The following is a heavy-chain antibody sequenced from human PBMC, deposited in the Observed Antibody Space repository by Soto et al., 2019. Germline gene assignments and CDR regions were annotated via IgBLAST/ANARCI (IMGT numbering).Heavy chain of an antibody. D-gene: IGHD6-19*01. V-gene: IGHV3-74*01. J-gene: IGHJ4*02. Sequence: EVQVVESGGGLVQPGGSLRLSCVASGFTFSSYWMHWIRQAPGKGLVWVSRINVDGSYIAYADFVKGRFTISRDNAKNTLYLQMNSLSAEDTAMYYCVYFGSGWTRADWGEGAQVTVS. CDR2: INVDGSYI. CDR3: VYFGSGWTRAD. CDR1: GFTFSSYW.